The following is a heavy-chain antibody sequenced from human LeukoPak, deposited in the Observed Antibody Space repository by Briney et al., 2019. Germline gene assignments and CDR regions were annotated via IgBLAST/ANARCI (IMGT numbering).Heavy chain of an antibody. CDR1: GFTFSSYS. CDR2: ITSSSSYI. J-gene: IGHJ4*02. Sequence: GGALRLSCAASGFTFSSYSMNWVRQAPGKGLEWDSSITSSSSYIYYADSVKGRFTISRDNAKNSLYLQMNSLRAEDTAVYYCARAELGYCSSSSCLGGIGFDYWGQGTLVTVSS. D-gene: IGHD2-2*01. CDR3: ARAELGYCSSSSCLGGIGFDY. V-gene: IGHV3-21*01.